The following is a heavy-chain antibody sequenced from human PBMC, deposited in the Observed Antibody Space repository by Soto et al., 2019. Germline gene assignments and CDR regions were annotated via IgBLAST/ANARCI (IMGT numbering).Heavy chain of an antibody. J-gene: IGHJ5*02. CDR2: ISQRGDYM. CDR1: GFTFSIYT. CDR3: ARDCSGGSCYPALGA. V-gene: IGHV3-21*06. D-gene: IGHD2-15*01. Sequence: PGGSLRLSCAASGFTFSIYTMNWVRQAPGKGPEWVSSISQRGDYMVYADSVRGRFTISRDNAKNLVFLHMNSLGVEDTAMYYCARDCSGGSCYPALGAWGQGTLVTVSS.